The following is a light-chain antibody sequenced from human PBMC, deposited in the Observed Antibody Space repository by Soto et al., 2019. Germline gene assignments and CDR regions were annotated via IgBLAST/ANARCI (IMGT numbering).Light chain of an antibody. CDR1: SSDVGGYNY. V-gene: IGLV2-14*01. Sequence: QSALTQPASVSGSPGQSITISCTGTSSDVGGYNYVSWYQQHPVKAPKLIIYEVSKRPSGVSNRFSGSKSGNTASLTISGLEAEDDADYYCNSYTSKSTGVFGTGTKVTVL. CDR3: NSYTSKSTGV. J-gene: IGLJ1*01. CDR2: EVS.